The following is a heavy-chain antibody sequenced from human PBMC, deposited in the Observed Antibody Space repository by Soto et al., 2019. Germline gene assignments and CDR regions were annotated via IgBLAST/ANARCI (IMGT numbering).Heavy chain of an antibody. V-gene: IGHV3-33*01. CDR2: IWYDGSNK. Sequence: GGSLRLSCAASGFTFSSYGMHWVRQAPGKGLEWVAVIWYDGSNKYYADSVKGRFTTSRDNSKNTLYLQMNSLRAEDTAVYYCARDGSSSWYANYYMDVWGKGTTVTVSS. D-gene: IGHD6-13*01. CDR1: GFTFSSYG. CDR3: ARDGSSSWYANYYMDV. J-gene: IGHJ6*03.